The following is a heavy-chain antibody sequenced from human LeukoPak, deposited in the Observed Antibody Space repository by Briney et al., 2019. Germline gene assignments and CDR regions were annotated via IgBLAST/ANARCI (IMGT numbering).Heavy chain of an antibody. D-gene: IGHD1-7*01. J-gene: IGHJ4*02. V-gene: IGHV1-46*01. Sequence: ASVKVSCKASGYTFTSYYMHWVRQAPGQGLEWMGMINPSGGSTSYAQKFQGRVTMTRDTSTSTVYMELSSLRSEDTAVYYCARDRAGTTRLVFFDYWGQGTLVTVSS. CDR2: INPSGGST. CDR1: GYTFTSYY. CDR3: ARDRAGTTRLVFFDY.